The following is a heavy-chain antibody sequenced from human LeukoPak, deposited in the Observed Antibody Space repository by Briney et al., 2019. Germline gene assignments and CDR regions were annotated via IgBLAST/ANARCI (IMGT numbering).Heavy chain of an antibody. V-gene: IGHV3-30*02. D-gene: IGHD3-22*01. CDR2: VRYDGSYT. CDR3: AKDTYSGSSGYYVFDY. CDR1: GFTFSSFG. Sequence: GGSLRLSCAASGFTFSSFGMHWVRQAPGKGLEWVGFVRYDGSYTYYADSVKGRFTISRDISTNTPYLQMNSLRAEDTAVYYCAKDTYSGSSGYYVFDYWGQGTLVTVSS. J-gene: IGHJ4*02.